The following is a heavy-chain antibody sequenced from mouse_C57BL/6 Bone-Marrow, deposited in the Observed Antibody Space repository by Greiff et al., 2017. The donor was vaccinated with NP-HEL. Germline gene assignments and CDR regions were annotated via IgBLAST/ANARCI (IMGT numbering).Heavy chain of an antibody. CDR2: IYPRSGNT. Sequence: VQLVESGAELARPGASVKLSCKASGYTFTSYGISWVKQRTGQGLEWIGEIYPRSGNTYYNEKFKGKATLTADKSSSTAYMELCSLTSEDSAVYFCAREGGPDYFDYWGQGTTLTVSS. J-gene: IGHJ2*01. D-gene: IGHD3-3*01. CDR1: GYTFTSYG. CDR3: AREGGPDYFDY. V-gene: IGHV1-81*01.